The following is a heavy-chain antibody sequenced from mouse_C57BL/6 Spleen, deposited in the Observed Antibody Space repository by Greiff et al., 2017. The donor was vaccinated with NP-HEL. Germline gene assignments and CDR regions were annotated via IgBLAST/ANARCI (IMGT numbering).Heavy chain of an antibody. CDR3: ARQVYDGFGGAMDY. Sequence: QVQLQQPGAELVKPGASVKLSCKASGYTFTSYWMHWVKQRPGRGLEWIGRIDPHSGGTTYNEKFKSKATLTVDKPSSTAYMQLSSLTSEDSAVYYCARQVYDGFGGAMDYWGQGTSVTVSS. J-gene: IGHJ4*01. D-gene: IGHD2-3*01. V-gene: IGHV1-72*01. CDR2: IDPHSGGT. CDR1: GYTFTSYW.